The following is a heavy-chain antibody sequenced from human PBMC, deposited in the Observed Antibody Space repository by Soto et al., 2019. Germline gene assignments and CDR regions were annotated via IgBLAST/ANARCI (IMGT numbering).Heavy chain of an antibody. Sequence: GGSLRLSCAASGFTFSSYSMNWVRQAPGKGLEWVSSISSSSSYIYYADSVKGRFTISRDNAKNSLYLQMNSLRAEDTAVYYCARERGEHTVVVTAIGYYYGMDVWGQGTTVTVSS. CDR3: ARERGEHTVVVTAIGYYYGMDV. J-gene: IGHJ6*02. CDR1: GFTFSSYS. CDR2: ISSSSSYI. V-gene: IGHV3-21*01. D-gene: IGHD2-21*02.